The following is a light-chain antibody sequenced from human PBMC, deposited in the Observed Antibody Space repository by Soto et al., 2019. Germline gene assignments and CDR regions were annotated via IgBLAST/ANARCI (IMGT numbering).Light chain of an antibody. J-gene: IGKJ1*01. CDR3: QQSYSVPRT. V-gene: IGKV1-39*01. CDR2: AAS. Sequence: DIQMTQSPSSLSASVGDRVTITCRPSQSINRYLNWYQQKQGTAPKVLIYAASNLQSGVPSRFSGSGSETEFTLTISSLQPEDSATYYCQQSYSVPRTFGHRTTVDIK. CDR1: QSINRY.